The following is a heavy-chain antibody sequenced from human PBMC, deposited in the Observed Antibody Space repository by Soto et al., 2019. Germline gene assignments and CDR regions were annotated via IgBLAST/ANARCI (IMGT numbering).Heavy chain of an antibody. CDR3: EKDHFVGPAPNYFDY. CDR1: GLTFSNYA. V-gene: IGHV3-23*01. CDR2: LSGSGEST. Sequence: GGYLRLSCAASGLTFSNYAMSWVRQAPGKGLEWVSGLSGSGESTYYADSVKGRFTISRDNSKNTLYLQMNSLRVDDTAVYYCEKDHFVGPAPNYFDYWGPGTLVTVYS. J-gene: IGHJ4*02.